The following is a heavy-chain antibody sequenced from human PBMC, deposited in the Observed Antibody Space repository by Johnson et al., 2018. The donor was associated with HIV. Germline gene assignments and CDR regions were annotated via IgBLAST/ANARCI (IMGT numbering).Heavy chain of an antibody. D-gene: IGHD3-10*01. CDR3: AREALTYYDSSGSYYPVHDAFDI. CDR2: ISFDGSHK. CDR1: GFAFSNYG. Sequence: QMQMIESGGGVVQPGRSLRLSCAASGFAFSNYGMHWVRQAPGKGLEWVAVISFDGSHKYYADSVKGRFTISRDNSKNTLYLQMNSLRAEDTAVYYCAREALTYYDSSGSYYPVHDAFDIWGLGTLVTVSS. V-gene: IGHV3-33*08. J-gene: IGHJ3*02.